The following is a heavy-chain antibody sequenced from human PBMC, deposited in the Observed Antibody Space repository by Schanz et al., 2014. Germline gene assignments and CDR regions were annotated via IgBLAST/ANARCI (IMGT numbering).Heavy chain of an antibody. V-gene: IGHV3-23*04. CDR2: IVGGGGRT. CDR1: GFTFTTNA. Sequence: EVQLVESGGGVVQPGGSLRLSCAASGFTFTTNAMSWVRQPPGKGLEWVSSIVGGGGRTYYADSVKGRFTISRDNAKNSLYLQMNSLRAEDTAVYYCVPMSIAAHWGQGTLVTVSS. D-gene: IGHD6-6*01. J-gene: IGHJ4*02. CDR3: VPMSIAAH.